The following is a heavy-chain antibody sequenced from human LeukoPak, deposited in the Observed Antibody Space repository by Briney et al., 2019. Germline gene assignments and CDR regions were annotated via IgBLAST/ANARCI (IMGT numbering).Heavy chain of an antibody. CDR1: GFIFGTTS. Sequence: GGSLRLSCAGSGFIFGTTSMSWVRQTPGKGLEWVASINYDGSEKYYVGSVEGRFIISRDRDKKSLFLQMTSLRAEDTAIYYCTRDQHWGQGTLVTVSS. CDR3: TRDQH. V-gene: IGHV3-7*01. CDR2: INYDGSEK. J-gene: IGHJ1*01.